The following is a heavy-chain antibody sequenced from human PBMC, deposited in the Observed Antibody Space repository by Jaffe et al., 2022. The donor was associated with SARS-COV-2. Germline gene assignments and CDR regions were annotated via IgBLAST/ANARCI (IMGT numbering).Heavy chain of an antibody. J-gene: IGHJ4*02. D-gene: IGHD6-13*01. CDR3: AREPPYSSSWYRREYYFDY. CDR2: ISSSSSYI. V-gene: IGHV3-21*01. Sequence: EVQLVESGGGLVKPGGSLRLSCAASGFTFSSYSMNWVRQAPGKGLEWVSSISSSSSYIYYADSVKGRFTISRDNAKNSLYLQMNSLRAEDTAVYYCAREPPYSSSWYRREYYFDYWGQGTLVTVSS. CDR1: GFTFSSYS.